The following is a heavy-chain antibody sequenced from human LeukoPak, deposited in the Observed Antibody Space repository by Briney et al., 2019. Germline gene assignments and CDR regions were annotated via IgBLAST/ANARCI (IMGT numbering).Heavy chain of an antibody. CDR1: GFTFDDHG. D-gene: IGHD5-24*01. V-gene: IGHV3-9*01. CDR2: ISWNSRNI. Sequence: PGRSQRLSCAASGFTFDDHGVHWVLQVPGKGLEWVSAISWNSRNIGYADSVRGRFTISRDNAKNYVYLQMNSLRPEDTAFYYCTKDLRIRDGYNKAFDYWGQGTLVTVSS. CDR3: TKDLRIRDGYNKAFDY. J-gene: IGHJ4*02.